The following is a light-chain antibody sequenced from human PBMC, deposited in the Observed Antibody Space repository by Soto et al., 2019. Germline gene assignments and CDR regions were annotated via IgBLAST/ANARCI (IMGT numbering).Light chain of an antibody. CDR1: QSVSSY. CDR3: QQRSNWLFT. Sequence: EIVLTQSPATLSLSPGERDTLSCRASQSVSSYLAWYQQKPGQAPRLLIYDASNRATGIPARFSGSGSGTDFTLIISSLEPEDFAVYYCQQRSNWLFTFGEGTKVEIK. CDR2: DAS. J-gene: IGKJ4*01. V-gene: IGKV3-11*01.